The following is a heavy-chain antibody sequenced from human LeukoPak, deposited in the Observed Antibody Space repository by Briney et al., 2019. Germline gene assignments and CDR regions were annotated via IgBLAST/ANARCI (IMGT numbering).Heavy chain of an antibody. V-gene: IGHV3-23*01. CDR3: AKVKGYGDYLFDY. CDR2: ISGSSSST. Sequence: GGSLRLSCATSGFAFSSYSMSWVRQAPGKGLEWGSTISGSSSSTYYADSVKGRFTISRDNSKNTLFLQMITLTADDTAIYYCAKVKGYGDYLFDYWGQGTQVTVSS. J-gene: IGHJ4*02. D-gene: IGHD4-17*01. CDR1: GFAFSSYS.